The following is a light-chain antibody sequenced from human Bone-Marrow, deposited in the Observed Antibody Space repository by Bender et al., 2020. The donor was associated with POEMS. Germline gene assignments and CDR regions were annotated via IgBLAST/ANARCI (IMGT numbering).Light chain of an antibody. CDR2: EVR. J-gene: IGLJ2*01. Sequence: QSALTQPASVSGSPGQSITISCTGASSDVGAYNLVSWYQQHPGKAPKLLIYEVRKRPSGVSNRFSGSKSGTSASLAITGLQAEDEADYYCQSYDRSLSGVVFGGGTKLTVL. CDR1: SSDVGAYNL. CDR3: QSYDRSLSGVV. V-gene: IGLV2-14*02.